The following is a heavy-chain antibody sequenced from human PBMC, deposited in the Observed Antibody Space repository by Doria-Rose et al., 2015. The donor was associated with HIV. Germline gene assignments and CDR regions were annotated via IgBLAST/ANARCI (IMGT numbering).Heavy chain of an antibody. D-gene: IGHD6-13*01. V-gene: IGHV2-26*01. CDR2: NFSDDER. CDR1: GVSLSSPGMG. Sequence: QVTLKESSPVLVKPTETLTLTCTVSGVSLSSPGMGVSWIRQPPGKALEWLANNFSDDERSYKTSLKSRLTISRGTSKSQVVLTMTDMDPVDTATYYCARIKSSRWYHRYYFDFWGQGTPVIVSA. CDR3: ARIKSSRWYHRYYFDF. J-gene: IGHJ4*02.